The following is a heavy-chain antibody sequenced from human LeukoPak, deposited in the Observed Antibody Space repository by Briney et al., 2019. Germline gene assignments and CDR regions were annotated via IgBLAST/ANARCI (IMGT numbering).Heavy chain of an antibody. V-gene: IGHV1-2*02. D-gene: IGHD4-17*01. CDR3: ARVPDYGDFHDY. J-gene: IGHJ4*02. CDR1: GYTFTGYY. Sequence: RASVKVSCKASGYTFTGYYMHWVPHAPGQGLEWMGWINPNSGGTNYAQKFQGRVTMTRDTSISTAYMELSRLRSDDTAVYYCARVPDYGDFHDYWGQGTLVTVSS. CDR2: INPNSGGT.